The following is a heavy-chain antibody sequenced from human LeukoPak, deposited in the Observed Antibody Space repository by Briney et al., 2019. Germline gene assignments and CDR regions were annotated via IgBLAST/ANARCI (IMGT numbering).Heavy chain of an antibody. J-gene: IGHJ3*01. D-gene: IGHD3-22*01. V-gene: IGHV4-34*01. CDR1: GGSFRDYY. CDR2: INHSGST. CDR3: AKAPYLSSGS. Sequence: SETLSLTCAVYGGSFRDYYWSWIRQPPGKGLEWIGEINHSGSTNYNPSLKSRLTISLDTSKNQFSLKLTSVTAADTAVYYCAKAPYLSSGSWGQGILVAVSS.